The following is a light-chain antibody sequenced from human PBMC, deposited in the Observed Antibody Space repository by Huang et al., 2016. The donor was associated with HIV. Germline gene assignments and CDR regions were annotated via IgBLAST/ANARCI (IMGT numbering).Light chain of an antibody. J-gene: IGKJ4*01. CDR2: SST. CDR1: QRISSH. V-gene: IGKV1-39*01. CDR3: QQTYSAPVT. Sequence: DIQVTQSPSSLSASVGERVTITCRTSQRISSHLSWYQQKIGKGPKLLIYSSTVWQSGVPSRFTGSGSGTDFTLTINSLQPEDFATYYCQQTYSAPVTFGGGTRVEIK.